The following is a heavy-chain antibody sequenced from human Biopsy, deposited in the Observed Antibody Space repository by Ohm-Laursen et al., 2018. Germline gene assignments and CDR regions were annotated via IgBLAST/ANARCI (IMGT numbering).Heavy chain of an antibody. CDR3: VRGRSPATY. D-gene: IGHD3-16*01. J-gene: IGHJ4*02. Sequence: SDTLSLTCTVSGGSLNSYYWSWIRQPPGKGLEWIGYMYYSGSTKYSPSLKNRVTVSFDTSRSQFSLKLTSMTPADTAAYYCVRGRSPATYWGQGALVIVSS. CDR2: MYYSGST. V-gene: IGHV4-59*07. CDR1: GGSLNSYY.